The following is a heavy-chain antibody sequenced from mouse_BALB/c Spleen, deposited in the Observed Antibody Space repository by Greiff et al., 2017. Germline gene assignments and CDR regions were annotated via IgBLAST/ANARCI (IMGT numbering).Heavy chain of an antibody. V-gene: IGHV1-9*01. CDR3: ARLGRYDYFDY. CDR1: GYTFSSYW. CDR2: ILPGSGST. J-gene: IGHJ2*01. Sequence: QVQLQQSGAELMKPGASVKISCKATGYTFSSYWIEWVKQRPGHGLEWIGEILPGSGSTNYNEKFKGKATFTADTSSNPAYMQLSSLTSEDSAVYYCARLGRYDYFDYWGQGTTLTVSS. D-gene: IGHD2-14*01.